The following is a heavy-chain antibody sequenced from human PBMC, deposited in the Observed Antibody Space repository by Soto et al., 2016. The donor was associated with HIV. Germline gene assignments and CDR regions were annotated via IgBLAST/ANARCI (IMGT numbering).Heavy chain of an antibody. CDR2: INSDGSST. D-gene: IGHD3-22*01. Sequence: EVQLVESGGGLVQPGGSLRLSCAASGFTFSSYWMHWVRQAPGKGLVWVSRINSDGSSTSYADSVKGRFTISRDNAKNTLYLQMNSLRAEDTAVYYCARAAQYYYDSSGYYEDAFDIWGQGTMVTVSS. J-gene: IGHJ3*02. V-gene: IGHV3-74*01. CDR3: ARAAQYYYDSSGYYEDAFDI. CDR1: GFTFSSYW.